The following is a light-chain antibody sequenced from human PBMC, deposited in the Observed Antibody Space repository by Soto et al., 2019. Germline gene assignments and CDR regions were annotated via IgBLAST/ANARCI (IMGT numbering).Light chain of an antibody. Sequence: DIQMTQSPSSLSASVGDRVTTTCRASQSVSGDLNWYQQKAGKAPKLLIYAASSLQSGVPSRFSGSGSGTHFTLTISSLQPEDFATYYCQHIHSIPITFGQGTRLEIK. CDR2: AAS. V-gene: IGKV1-39*01. CDR1: QSVSGD. J-gene: IGKJ5*01. CDR3: QHIHSIPIT.